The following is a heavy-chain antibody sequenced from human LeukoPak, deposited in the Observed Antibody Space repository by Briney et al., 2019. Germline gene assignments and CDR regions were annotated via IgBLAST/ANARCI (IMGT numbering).Heavy chain of an antibody. Sequence: PSETLSLTCAVYGGXFNDYYWSWIRQSPEKGLEWIGEINHSGSTSYNPSLKSRVTISVDTPKKQISLKLSSVTAADTAVYYCVGGADYVWGNSGSWGQGTLVTVSS. CDR3: VGGADYVWGNSGS. CDR2: INHSGST. V-gene: IGHV4-34*01. J-gene: IGHJ5*02. D-gene: IGHD3-16*01. CDR1: GGXFNDYY.